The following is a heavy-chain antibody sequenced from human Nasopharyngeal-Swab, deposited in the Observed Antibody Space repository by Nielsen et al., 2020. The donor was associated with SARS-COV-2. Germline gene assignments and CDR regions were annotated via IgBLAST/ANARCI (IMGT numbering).Heavy chain of an antibody. J-gene: IGHJ4*02. Sequence: GGSLRLSCQGSGYTFTSHSISWVRQLPGQGLEWSGIIYPGDSDTTYSTPFQGQVTISADKSITTAYLRWSSLRASDTAMYYCARHRGFIYSDWYSGPEALDSWGQGTLVTVSS. D-gene: IGHD2-21*02. CDR2: IYPGDSDT. V-gene: IGHV5-51*01. CDR1: GYTFTSHS. CDR3: ARHRGFIYSDWYSGPEALDS.